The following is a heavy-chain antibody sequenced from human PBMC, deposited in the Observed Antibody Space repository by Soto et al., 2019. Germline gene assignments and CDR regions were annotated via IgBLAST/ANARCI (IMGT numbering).Heavy chain of an antibody. V-gene: IGHV4-28*01. CDR3: ARREIQGPIDY. D-gene: IGHD1-26*01. J-gene: IGHJ4*02. Sequence: QVQLQESGPGLVKPSDTLSLTCAVSGYSISSSNWWGWIRQPPGKGLEWIGYIYYSGTTYYNPSLKRRVTMSVATSKNQFSRKLTSVTAVDTAVYYCARREIQGPIDYWGQGTLVTVSS. CDR1: GYSISSSNW. CDR2: IYYSGTT.